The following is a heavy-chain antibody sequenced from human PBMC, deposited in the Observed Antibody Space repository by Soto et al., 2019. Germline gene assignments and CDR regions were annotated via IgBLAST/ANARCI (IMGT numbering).Heavy chain of an antibody. D-gene: IGHD3-16*01. Sequence: EVQLVESGGDFVKPGGPLRVSCAVSGFSFSNAWMSWVRQAPGKGLEWVGRIKSRADGGTTDYTAPLKGRFTISREDSKNTVFLQMNSLKTEDTAVYYCTAHLVEFFPLDYWGQGTLVTVSS. CDR1: GFSFSNAW. CDR2: IKSRADGGTT. J-gene: IGHJ4*02. CDR3: TAHLVEFFPLDY. V-gene: IGHV3-15*01.